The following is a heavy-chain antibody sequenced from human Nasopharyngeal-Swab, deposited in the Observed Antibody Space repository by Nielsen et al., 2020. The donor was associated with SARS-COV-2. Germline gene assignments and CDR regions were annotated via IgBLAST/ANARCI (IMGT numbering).Heavy chain of an antibody. CDR3: ARVGGDGYYYYGMDV. CDR1: GGSFSGYY. D-gene: IGHD4-17*01. Sequence: SETLSLTCAVYGGSFSGYYWSWIRQPPGKGLEWIGEINHSGSTNYNPSLKSRVTISVDTSKNQFSLKLSSVTAADTAVYYFARVGGDGYYYYGMDVWGQWTTVTVSS. CDR2: INHSGST. V-gene: IGHV4-34*01. J-gene: IGHJ6*02.